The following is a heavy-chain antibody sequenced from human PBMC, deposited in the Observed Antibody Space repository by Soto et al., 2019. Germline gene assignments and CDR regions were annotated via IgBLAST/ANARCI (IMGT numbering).Heavy chain of an antibody. J-gene: IGHJ5*02. D-gene: IGHD4-4*01. V-gene: IGHV1-46*01. CDR2: IYPGGTNI. CDR3: AREESTVTTPLFDP. Sequence: ASVKVSCKAIGYSFTSHYMHWVRQAPGQGLEWMGTIYPGGTNIAYAQKFQGRVTMTTDTSTSTAYMELRSLRSDDTAVYYCAREESTVTTPLFDPWGQGTLVTVSS. CDR1: GYSFTSHY.